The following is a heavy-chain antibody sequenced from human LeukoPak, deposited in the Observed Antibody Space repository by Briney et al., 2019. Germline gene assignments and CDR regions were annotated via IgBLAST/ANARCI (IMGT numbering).Heavy chain of an antibody. J-gene: IGHJ4*02. CDR1: GFTFSSYS. Sequence: PGGSLRLSCAASGFTFSSYSINWVRQAQGKGLGWVSYISSTSSAIYYADSVKGRFTISRDNAKNSLYLQMNSLRAEDTAVYYCARVIGSYGDSAYWGQGTLVTVSS. D-gene: IGHD3-16*01. CDR3: ARVIGSYGDSAY. CDR2: ISSTSSAI. V-gene: IGHV3-48*04.